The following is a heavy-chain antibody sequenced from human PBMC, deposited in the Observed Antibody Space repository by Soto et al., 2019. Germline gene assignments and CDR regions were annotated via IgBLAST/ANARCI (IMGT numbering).Heavy chain of an antibody. J-gene: IGHJ5*02. CDR1: GGSISSYY. CDR2: MYSSGRT. Sequence: QVQLQESGPGLVKPSETLSLTCTVSGGSISSYYWSWIRQPPGKGLEWIGYMYSSGRTNYNPSLQSRVTMSVDTSTNQFSLKLSSVTAADTAVYYCARQDNWFDPWGQGTLVTVSS. V-gene: IGHV4-59*08. CDR3: ARQDNWFDP.